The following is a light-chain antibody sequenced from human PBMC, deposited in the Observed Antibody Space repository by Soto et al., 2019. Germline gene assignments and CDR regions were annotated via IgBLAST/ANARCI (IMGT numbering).Light chain of an antibody. CDR1: SSNIGAGYD. V-gene: IGLV1-40*01. Sequence: QSVLTQPPSVSGAPGQRVTISCTGSSSNIGAGYDVHWYQQLPGTAPKLLIYGNSNRTSGVSDRFSGSKSGTSASLAITGLQAEDEADYYCQSYDSSLSGVVFGGGTKLTVL. CDR3: QSYDSSLSGVV. CDR2: GNS. J-gene: IGLJ2*01.